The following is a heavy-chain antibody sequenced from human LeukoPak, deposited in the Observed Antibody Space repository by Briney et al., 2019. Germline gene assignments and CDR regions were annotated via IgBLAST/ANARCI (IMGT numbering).Heavy chain of an antibody. CDR3: ARVPLRGRHSSSSYSYYFDY. V-gene: IGHV1-8*03. Sequence: GASVKVSCQASGYTFTSYDINWVRQATGQGLEWMGWMNPNSGNTGYAQKFQGRVTITRNTSISTAYMELSSLRSEDTAVYYCARVPLRGRHSSSSYSYYFDYWGQGTLVTVSS. CDR1: GYTFTSYD. J-gene: IGHJ4*02. D-gene: IGHD6-6*01. CDR2: MNPNSGNT.